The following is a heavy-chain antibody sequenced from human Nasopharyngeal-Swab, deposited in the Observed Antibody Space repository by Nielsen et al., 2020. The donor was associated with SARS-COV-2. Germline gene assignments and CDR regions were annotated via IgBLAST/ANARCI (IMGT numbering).Heavy chain of an antibody. J-gene: IGHJ4*02. CDR1: GFTFSSYA. D-gene: IGHD2-2*01. Sequence: GESLKISCSASGFTFSSYAMHWVRQAPGKGLEYVSAISSNGGSTYYADSVKGRFTISRDNSKNTLYLQMSSLRAEDTAVYYCARAGSVQLLSGGVFDYWGQGTLVTVSS. CDR3: ARAGSVQLLSGGVFDY. CDR2: ISSNGGST. V-gene: IGHV3-64D*06.